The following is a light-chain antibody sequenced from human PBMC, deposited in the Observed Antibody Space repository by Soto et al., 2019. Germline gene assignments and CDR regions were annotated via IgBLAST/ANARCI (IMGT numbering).Light chain of an antibody. Sequence: QSVLTQPPSVSGAPGQRVAISCTGSSSDIGAGYDVHWYQQLPGTAPKLLIYDNNKRPSGVPDRFSGSKSGTSASLAITGLQAEDEAEYYCQSYDSSLNVGVFGGGTKLTVL. CDR1: SSDIGAGYD. CDR3: QSYDSSLNVGV. J-gene: IGLJ3*02. V-gene: IGLV1-40*01. CDR2: DNN.